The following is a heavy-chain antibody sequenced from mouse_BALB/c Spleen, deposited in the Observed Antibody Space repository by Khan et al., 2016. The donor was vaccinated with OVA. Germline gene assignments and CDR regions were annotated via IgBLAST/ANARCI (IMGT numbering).Heavy chain of an antibody. CDR3: GREGAFGMDY. J-gene: IGHJ4*01. CDR2: INPYNGDT. CDR1: GYSFTGYF. V-gene: IGHV1-37*01. Sequence: EVQLQESGPELVKPGASVKISCKASGYSFTGYFMNWVRQSHGKSFEWIGRINPYNGDTFYNQKFKGKATMTVDISSRKAHMELLRLTSEDSAGYYCGREGAFGMDYWSQGTSVTVSS.